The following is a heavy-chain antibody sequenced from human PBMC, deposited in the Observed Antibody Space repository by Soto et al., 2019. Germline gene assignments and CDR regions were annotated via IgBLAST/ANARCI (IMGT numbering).Heavy chain of an antibody. D-gene: IGHD2-21*02. V-gene: IGHV3-7*03. CDR2: IPQDGVDG. J-gene: IGHJ6*02. CDR3: ARDHLILPAHDFFYGSDV. CDR1: GFTFSMYS. Sequence: DVKLVESGGGLVQPGDSLRLSCEVSGFTFSMYSMSWVRQSPGKGLEWVAKIPQDGVDGHYADSVKGRFTIFRDNGKNSLYLQLNNPRAEDTAVYYCARDHLILPAHDFFYGSDVWGRGATVTVSS.